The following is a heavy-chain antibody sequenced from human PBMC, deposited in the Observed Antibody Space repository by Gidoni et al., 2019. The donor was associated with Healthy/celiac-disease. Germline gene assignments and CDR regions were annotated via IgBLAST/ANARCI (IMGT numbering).Heavy chain of an antibody. CDR1: GYTFTSYY. V-gene: IGHV1-46*01. CDR3: ARDGAIAEAGSGPIEDY. D-gene: IGHD6-19*01. Sequence: QVQLVQSGAEVKKPGASVKVSCQASGYTFTSYYMHWVRQAPGQGLEWMGIINPSGGSTSYAQKFQGRVTMTRDTSTSTVYMELSSLRSEDTAVYYCARDGAIAEAGSGPIEDYWGQGTLVTVSS. J-gene: IGHJ4*02. CDR2: INPSGGST.